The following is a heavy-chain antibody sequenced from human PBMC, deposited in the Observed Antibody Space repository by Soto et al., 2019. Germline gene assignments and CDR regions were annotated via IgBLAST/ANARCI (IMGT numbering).Heavy chain of an antibody. D-gene: IGHD5-18*01. J-gene: IGHJ4*02. V-gene: IGHV1-58*01. CDR1: GLTFSSSA. CDR2: IDVGSANA. Sequence: QMQLVQSGPEVKKPGTSVKVSCKASGLTFSSSAVHWVRQARGHRLEWIGWIDVGSANANYAPMLHERVTISWDMSTSTAYMEPSSLRPEDTAVYYCADDMGGYIYGLGTYWCQGTLVTVSS. CDR3: ADDMGGYIYGLGTY.